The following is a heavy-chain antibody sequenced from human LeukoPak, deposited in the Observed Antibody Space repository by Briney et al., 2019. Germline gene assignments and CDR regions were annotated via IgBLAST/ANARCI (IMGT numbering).Heavy chain of an antibody. CDR3: ARSGDTASWGYYYYYYMDV. CDR1: GGTFSSYA. J-gene: IGHJ6*03. Sequence: SVKVSRKASGGTFSSYAISWVRQAPGQGLEWMGGIIPIFGTANYAQKFQGRVTITADESTSTAYMELSSLRSEDTAVYYCARSGDTASWGYYYYYYMDVWGKGTTVTVSS. V-gene: IGHV1-69*13. D-gene: IGHD5-18*01. CDR2: IIPIFGTA.